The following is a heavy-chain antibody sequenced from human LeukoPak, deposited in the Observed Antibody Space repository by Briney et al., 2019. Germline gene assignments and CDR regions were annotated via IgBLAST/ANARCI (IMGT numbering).Heavy chain of an antibody. CDR2: IIPILGIA. Sequence: ASVKVSCKASGGTFSSYAISWVRQAPGQGLEWMGRIIPILGIANYAQKFQGRVTITADKSTSTAYMELSSLRSEDTAVYYCARAMPDIVVVVADYWGQGTLVTVSS. D-gene: IGHD2-15*01. J-gene: IGHJ4*02. V-gene: IGHV1-69*04. CDR3: ARAMPDIVVVVADY. CDR1: GGTFSSYA.